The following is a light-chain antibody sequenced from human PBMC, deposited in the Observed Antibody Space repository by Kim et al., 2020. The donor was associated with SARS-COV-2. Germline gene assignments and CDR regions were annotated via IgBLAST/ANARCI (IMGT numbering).Light chain of an antibody. CDR1: KLGDKY. J-gene: IGLJ2*01. V-gene: IGLV3-1*01. Sequence: VSPGQTASITCSGDKLGDKYACWYQQKPGQSPVLVIYQDSKRPSGIPERFSGSNSGNTATLTISGTQAMDEADYYCQAWDRSTVVFGGGTQLTVL. CDR3: QAWDRSTVV. CDR2: QDS.